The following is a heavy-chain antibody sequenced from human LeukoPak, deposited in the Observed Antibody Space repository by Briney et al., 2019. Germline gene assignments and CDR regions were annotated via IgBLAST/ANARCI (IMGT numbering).Heavy chain of an antibody. Sequence: SETLSLTCTVSGGSLSSYYWIWIRQPPGKGLEWIGFIYYNGNTNYNPSLKSRVTISEDSSKSQSSLKLTSVTAADTAVYYCARGVAGSGSTPKYWGQGTLVTVSS. CDR3: ARGVAGSGSTPKY. CDR2: IYYNGNT. CDR1: GGSLSSYY. J-gene: IGHJ4*02. V-gene: IGHV4-59*01. D-gene: IGHD1-26*01.